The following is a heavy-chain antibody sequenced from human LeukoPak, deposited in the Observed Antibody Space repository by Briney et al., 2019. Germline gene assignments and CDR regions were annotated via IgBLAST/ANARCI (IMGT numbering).Heavy chain of an antibody. CDR1: GYTFTGYY. Sequence: GASVKVSCKASGYTFTGYYMHWVRQAPGQGLEWMGWINPNSGGTNYAQKFQGRVTMTRDTSISTAYMELSRLRSDDTAVYYCARDHGYYYGSGSYYNFDYWGQGTLVTVSS. CDR2: INPNSGGT. V-gene: IGHV1-2*02. D-gene: IGHD3-10*01. CDR3: ARDHGYYYGSGSYYNFDY. J-gene: IGHJ4*02.